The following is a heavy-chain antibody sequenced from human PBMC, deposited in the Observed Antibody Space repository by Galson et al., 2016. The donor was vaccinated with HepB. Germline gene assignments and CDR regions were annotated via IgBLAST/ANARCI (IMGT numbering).Heavy chain of an antibody. J-gene: IGHJ4*02. Sequence: VKVSCKASGDTFSSHGMSWVRQAPGQGLEWMGGIIPMFGTAKYAQKFQGRVTITADKSTSTAYMELSSLRSEDTAVYYCARAPPYYDVLTGIDYWGQGSLVIVSS. CDR1: GDTFSSHG. D-gene: IGHD3-9*01. CDR2: IIPMFGTA. CDR3: ARAPPYYDVLTGIDY. V-gene: IGHV1-69*13.